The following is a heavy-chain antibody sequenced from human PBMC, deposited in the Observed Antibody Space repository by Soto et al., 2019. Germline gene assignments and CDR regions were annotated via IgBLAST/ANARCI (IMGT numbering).Heavy chain of an antibody. J-gene: IGHJ4*02. CDR3: ARSRGGPFDY. CDR2: IRSSNSII. CDR1: GFTFSNYS. Sequence: EVQLVESGGGLVQPGGSLRLSCAASGFTFSNYSMNWVRQAPGKGLEWVSYIRSSNSIIYYADSVKGRFSISRDNANNSLYLQMNSLRDEDTAVYYCARSRGGPFDYWGQGTLVTVSS. V-gene: IGHV3-48*02. D-gene: IGHD6-25*01.